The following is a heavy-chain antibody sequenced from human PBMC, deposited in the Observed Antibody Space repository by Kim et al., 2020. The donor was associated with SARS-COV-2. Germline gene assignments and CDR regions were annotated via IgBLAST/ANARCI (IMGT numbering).Heavy chain of an antibody. J-gene: IGHJ4*02. CDR1: GFTFGSYG. D-gene: IGHD4-17*01. V-gene: IGHV3-33*01. Sequence: GGSLRLSCAASGFTFGSYGMHWVRQAPGKGLEWVAVIWYDGSNKYYADSVKGRFTISRDNSKNTLYLQMNSLRAEDTAVYYCARDVLRSYYFDYWGQGTLVTVSS. CDR3: ARDVLRSYYFDY. CDR2: IWYDGSNK.